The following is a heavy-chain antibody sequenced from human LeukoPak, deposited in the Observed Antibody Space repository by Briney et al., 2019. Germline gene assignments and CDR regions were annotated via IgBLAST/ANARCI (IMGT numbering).Heavy chain of an antibody. D-gene: IGHD3-3*01. V-gene: IGHV3-74*01. CDR2: IKSDGITI. Sequence: GGSLRLSCAASGFTFSNYMMHWVRQAPGKGLVWVSRIKSDGITITYADSVKGRFTISRDNSKNTVYLQMNSLRADDTAVYYCARDFTPEWFDIHWGQGTLVTVS. J-gene: IGHJ4*02. CDR3: ARDFTPEWFDIH. CDR1: GFTFSNYM.